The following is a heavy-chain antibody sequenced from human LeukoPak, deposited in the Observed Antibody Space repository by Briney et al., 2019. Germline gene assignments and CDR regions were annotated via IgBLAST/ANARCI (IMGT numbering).Heavy chain of an antibody. J-gene: IGHJ4*02. CDR3: ARSGSSSGCYEDY. Sequence: GDSLKISCKASGYSFTTYWIGWVRQMPGKGLEWMRNIYPDDSDSRYSPSFQGQVTISADRSINTAYLQWSSLKASDTAIYYCARSGSSSGCYEDYWGQGTLVTVSS. V-gene: IGHV5-51*01. CDR1: GYSFTTYW. D-gene: IGHD6-25*01. CDR2: IYPDDSDS.